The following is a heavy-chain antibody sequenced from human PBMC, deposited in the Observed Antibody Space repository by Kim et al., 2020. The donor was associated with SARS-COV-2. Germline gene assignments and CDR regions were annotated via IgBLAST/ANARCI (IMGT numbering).Heavy chain of an antibody. CDR3: AKEKSRIWDY. CDR2: GST. J-gene: IGHJ4*02. V-gene: IGHV3-43*01. D-gene: IGHD3-3*02. Sequence: GSTVYADSVKRRVTISRDNSEHSLYMQMNSLTIDDSALYYCAKEKSRIWDYWGQGTLVTVSS.